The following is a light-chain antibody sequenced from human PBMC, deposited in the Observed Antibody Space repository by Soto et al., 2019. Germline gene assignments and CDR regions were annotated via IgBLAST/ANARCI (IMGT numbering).Light chain of an antibody. Sequence: EIVLTQSPATLSLSPGERATLSCRASQSVSSYLAWYQQKPGQAPMLLIYDASNRATGIPARFSGSGSGTDFTLTISSLEPEDFAVYYCQQRSNWPPSITFGQGTRLESK. CDR1: QSVSSY. CDR2: DAS. V-gene: IGKV3-11*01. CDR3: QQRSNWPPSIT. J-gene: IGKJ5*01.